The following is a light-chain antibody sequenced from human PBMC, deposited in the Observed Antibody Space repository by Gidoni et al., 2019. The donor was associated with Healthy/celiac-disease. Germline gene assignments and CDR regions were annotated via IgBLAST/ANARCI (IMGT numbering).Light chain of an antibody. J-gene: IGLJ3*02. Sequence: SSELTQDPAVSVALGQTVRLTCQGERLRSSYAIWYQQKPGQAPVLVIYGKNHRPSGIPDRFSGSSSGNAASLTITGAQAEDEADYYCHARDSSGNHRVFGGGTKLTIL. CDR1: RLRSSY. V-gene: IGLV3-19*01. CDR3: HARDSSGNHRV. CDR2: GKN.